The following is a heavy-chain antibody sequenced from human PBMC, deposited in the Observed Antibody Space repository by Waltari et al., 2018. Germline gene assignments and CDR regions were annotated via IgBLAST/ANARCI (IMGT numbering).Heavy chain of an antibody. CDR1: GGSFSGYY. CDR2: INHSGST. V-gene: IGHV4-34*01. Sequence: QVQLQQWGAGLLKPSETLSLTCAVYGGSFSGYYWSWIRQPPGKGLEWIGEINHSGSTNYNPSLKSRVTISVDTSKNQFSLKLSSVTAADTAVYYCARHVGAVAGRWFDPWGQGTLVTVSS. D-gene: IGHD6-19*01. J-gene: IGHJ5*02. CDR3: ARHVGAVAGRWFDP.